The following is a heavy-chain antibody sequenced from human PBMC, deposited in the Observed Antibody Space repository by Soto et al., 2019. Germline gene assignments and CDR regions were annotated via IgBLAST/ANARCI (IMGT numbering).Heavy chain of an antibody. V-gene: IGHV3-21*01. D-gene: IGHD6-13*01. J-gene: IGHJ4*02. CDR3: ARDPSSSWKFDY. CDR1: GFTFSSYS. CDR2: ISSSSSYI. Sequence: VQLVESGGGLVKPGGSLRLSCAASGFTFSSYSMNWVRQAPGKGLEWVSSISSSSSYIYYADSVKGRFTISRDNAKNSLYLQMNSLRAEDTAVYYCARDPSSSWKFDYWGQGTLVTVSS.